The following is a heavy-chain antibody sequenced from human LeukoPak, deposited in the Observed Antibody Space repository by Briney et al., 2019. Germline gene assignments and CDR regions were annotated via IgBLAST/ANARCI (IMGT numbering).Heavy chain of an antibody. Sequence: PGGSLRLSCAASGLTFSSSSMNWVRQAPGKGLEWVAVIYKDDRTSYSDSVRDRFAIFRDNAKNTLFLQMNSLRAEDTAVYYCARVLAAVDFRDYHYVDVWGKGTSVTVSS. J-gene: IGHJ6*03. CDR2: IYKDDRT. CDR1: GLTFSSSS. CDR3: ARVLAAVDFRDYHYVDV. D-gene: IGHD2-15*01. V-gene: IGHV3-53*01.